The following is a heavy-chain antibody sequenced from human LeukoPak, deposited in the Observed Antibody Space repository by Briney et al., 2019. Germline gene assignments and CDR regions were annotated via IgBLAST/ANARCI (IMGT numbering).Heavy chain of an antibody. CDR1: GYTLTELS. J-gene: IGHJ4*02. D-gene: IGHD6-19*01. CDR3: VRYNSVWSEDY. V-gene: IGHV1-2*06. CDR2: INPNSGGT. Sequence: ASVKVSCKVSGYTLTELSMHWVRQAPGQGLEWMGRINPNSGGTNYAQKFQGRVTMTRDTSISTAYMELSGLRSDDTAVYYCVRYNSVWSEDYWGLGTLVTVSS.